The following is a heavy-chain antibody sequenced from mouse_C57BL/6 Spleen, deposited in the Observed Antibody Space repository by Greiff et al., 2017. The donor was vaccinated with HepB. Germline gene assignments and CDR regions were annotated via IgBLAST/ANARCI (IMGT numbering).Heavy chain of an antibody. CDR1: GYTFTSYW. CDR2: IHPNSGRT. J-gene: IGHJ2*01. Sequence: QVQLQQPGAELVKPGASVKLSCKASGYTFTSYWMHWVKQRPGQGLEWMGMIHPNSGRTNYNEKFKSKATLTVDKSSSTAYMQLSSLTAEDSAVYYCARKGLGGYFDYWGQGTTLTVSS. D-gene: IGHD4-1*01. CDR3: ARKGLGGYFDY. V-gene: IGHV1-64*01.